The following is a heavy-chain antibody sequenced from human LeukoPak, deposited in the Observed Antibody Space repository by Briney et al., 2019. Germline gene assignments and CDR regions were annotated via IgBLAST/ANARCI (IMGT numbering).Heavy chain of an antibody. CDR3: ARRYYGSGSYFWFDP. CDR2: IYYSGST. J-gene: IGHJ5*02. V-gene: IGHV4-39*07. D-gene: IGHD3-10*01. CDR1: GGSISSSAYY. Sequence: SETLSLTCTVSGGSISSSAYYWGWIRQPPGKGLEWIGIIYYSGSTYYNPSLKSRVTISVDTSKNQFSLKVTSVTAADTAVYYCARRYYGSGSYFWFDPWGQGTLVTVSS.